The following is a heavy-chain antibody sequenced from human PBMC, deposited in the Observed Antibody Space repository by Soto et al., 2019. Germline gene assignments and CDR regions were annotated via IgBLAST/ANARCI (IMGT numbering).Heavy chain of an antibody. Sequence: GGSLRLSCAASGFTFGSYWMSWVRQAPGKGLEWVATIRQDGSEKYNVDSVKGRFTISRDNAENLLYLQLSSLKSDDTAVYFCARGSQWKADYWGRGTLVTVSS. CDR1: GFTFGSYW. CDR3: ARGSQWKADY. CDR2: IRQDGSEK. V-gene: IGHV3-7*01. D-gene: IGHD6-19*01. J-gene: IGHJ4*02.